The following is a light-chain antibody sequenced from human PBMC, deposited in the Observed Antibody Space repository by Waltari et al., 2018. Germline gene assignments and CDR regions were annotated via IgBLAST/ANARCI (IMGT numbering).Light chain of an antibody. CDR3: RHNYGTPALT. CDR1: ENVNNY. V-gene: IGKV1-39*01. Sequence: DIQMTQSPSSLSASVGDRVTITCRASENVNNYLNWYQQKPGKAPKLLIYKASTVQSGVPSRFSGSGSGTDYTFTISSLQSEDVATYYCRHNYGTPALTFGGGTKVEIK. J-gene: IGKJ4*01. CDR2: KAS.